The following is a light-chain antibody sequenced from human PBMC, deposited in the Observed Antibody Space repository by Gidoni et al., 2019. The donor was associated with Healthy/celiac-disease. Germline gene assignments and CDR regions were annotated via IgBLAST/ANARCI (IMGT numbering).Light chain of an antibody. J-gene: IGKJ5*01. CDR1: QSVSSSY. Sequence: EVVLTQSPGTLSLSPGERATLACRASQSVSSSYLAWYQQTPGQAHRRLIYGASSRATGIPDRFSGSGSGTDFTLTISRLEPEDFAVYYCQQYGSSPPITFGQGTRLEIK. CDR2: GAS. V-gene: IGKV3-20*01. CDR3: QQYGSSPPIT.